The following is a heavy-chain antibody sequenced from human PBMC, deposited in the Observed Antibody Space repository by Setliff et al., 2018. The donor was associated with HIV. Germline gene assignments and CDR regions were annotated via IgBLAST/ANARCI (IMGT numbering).Heavy chain of an antibody. CDR1: GFIFTDYW. V-gene: IGHV3-7*05. J-gene: IGHJ4*02. Sequence: GESLRLSCVTSGFIFTDYWMSWVRQAPGKGLEWVANIRQDGGETHYVDSVKGRFTISRDNAKNSLYLQMNGLGAEDTALYYCASTRVGGPAAAAVVGGRIDFDNWGRGTLVTVSS. D-gene: IGHD2-15*01. CDR2: IRQDGGET. CDR3: ASTRVGGPAAAAVVGGRIDFDN.